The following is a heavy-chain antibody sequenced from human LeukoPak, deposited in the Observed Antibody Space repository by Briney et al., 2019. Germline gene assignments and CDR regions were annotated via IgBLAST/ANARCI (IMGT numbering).Heavy chain of an antibody. J-gene: IGHJ5*02. V-gene: IGHV4-34*01. CDR1: GGSFSGYY. CDR3: ARDPHYYGSGSNWFDP. Sequence: SETLSLTCAVYGGSFSGYYWSWIRQPPGKGLERIGEINHSGSTNYNPSLKSRVTISVDTSKNQFSLKLSSVTAADTAVYYCARDPHYYGSGSNWFDPWGQGTLVTVSS. CDR2: INHSGST. D-gene: IGHD3-10*01.